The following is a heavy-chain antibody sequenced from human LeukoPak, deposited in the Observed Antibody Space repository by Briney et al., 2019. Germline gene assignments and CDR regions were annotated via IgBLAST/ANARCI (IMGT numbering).Heavy chain of an antibody. Sequence: GGCLRLSCAAAGFTVSSNYMSWVRQAPGKWLEWVSVIYSGGSTYYADSVKGRFTISRDNSKNTLYLQMNSLRAEDTAVYYCASSLKPYYYDSSGYYEVSGYFDYWGQGTLVTVSS. D-gene: IGHD3-22*01. CDR2: IYSGGST. J-gene: IGHJ4*02. CDR3: ASSLKPYYYDSSGYYEVSGYFDY. CDR1: GFTVSSNY. V-gene: IGHV3-53*01.